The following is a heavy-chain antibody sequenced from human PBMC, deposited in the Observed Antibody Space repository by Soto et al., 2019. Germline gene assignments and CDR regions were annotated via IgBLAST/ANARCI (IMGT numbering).Heavy chain of an antibody. J-gene: IGHJ5*02. D-gene: IGHD3-9*01. CDR3: ERGLRGRRYFECLGH. CDR2: INHSGST. V-gene: IGHV4-34*01. Sequence: SETLSLTCAVYGGSFSGYYWSWIRQPPGKGLEWIGEINHSGSTNYNPSLKSRVTISVDTSKNQFSLKLSSVTAADTAVYYCERGLRGRRYFECLGHWGQGTLVTVSS. CDR1: GGSFSGYY.